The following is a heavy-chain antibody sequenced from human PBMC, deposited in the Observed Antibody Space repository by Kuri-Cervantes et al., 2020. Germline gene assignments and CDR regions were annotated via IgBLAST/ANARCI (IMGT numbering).Heavy chain of an antibody. CDR1: GFTFSSYD. CDR2: ITTRSSTT. Sequence: GESLKISCAASGFTFSSYDMNWVRQAPGKGLEWLSFITTRSSTTYHADSVKGRFTISRDNAKNPLYLQLNSLRDEDTAVYYCARDRSGGSFDYWGQGTLVTVSS. J-gene: IGHJ4*02. CDR3: ARDRSGGSFDY. V-gene: IGHV3-48*02. D-gene: IGHD1-26*01.